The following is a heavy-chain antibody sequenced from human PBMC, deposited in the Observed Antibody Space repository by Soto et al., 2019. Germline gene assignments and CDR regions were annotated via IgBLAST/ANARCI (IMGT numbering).Heavy chain of an antibody. Sequence: QVQLVQSGAEVKKPGSSVKVSCKASGGTFSSYAISWVRQAPGQGLEWMGGIIPIFGTANYAQKFQGRVTITADESTSTAYMELSSLRSEDTAVYYCARGNTMVRRVMAPGWFDPWGQGTLVTVSS. CDR1: GGTFSSYA. V-gene: IGHV1-69*01. D-gene: IGHD3-10*01. CDR2: IIPIFGTA. CDR3: ARGNTMVRRVMAPGWFDP. J-gene: IGHJ5*02.